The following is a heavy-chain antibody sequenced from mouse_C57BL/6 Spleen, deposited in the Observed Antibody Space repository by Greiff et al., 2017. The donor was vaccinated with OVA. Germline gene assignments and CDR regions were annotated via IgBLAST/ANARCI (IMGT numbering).Heavy chain of an antibody. CDR3: TLSYDYGSSLYWYFDV. Sequence: EVQLQQSGAELVRPGASVKLSCTASGFNITDYYMHWVKQRPEQGLEWIGRIAPEDGDTEYAPKFQGKATMTADTSSNTAYLPLSSLTSEDTAVYYGTLSYDYGSSLYWYFDVWGTGTTVTVSS. CDR2: IAPEDGDT. J-gene: IGHJ1*03. V-gene: IGHV14-1*01. CDR1: GFNITDYY. D-gene: IGHD1-1*01.